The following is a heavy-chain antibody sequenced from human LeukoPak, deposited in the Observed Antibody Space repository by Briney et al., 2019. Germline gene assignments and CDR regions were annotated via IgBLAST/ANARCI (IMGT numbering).Heavy chain of an antibody. CDR1: GFTFSSYA. Sequence: GGSLRLSCAASGFTFSSYAMHWVRQAPGKGLEWVAVISYDGSNKYYADSVKGRFTISRDNSKNTLYLQMNSLRAEDTAVYYCARESRYDSSGYVTHFDYWGQGTLVTVSS. J-gene: IGHJ4*02. V-gene: IGHV3-30*04. D-gene: IGHD3-22*01. CDR3: ARESRYDSSGYVTHFDY. CDR2: ISYDGSNK.